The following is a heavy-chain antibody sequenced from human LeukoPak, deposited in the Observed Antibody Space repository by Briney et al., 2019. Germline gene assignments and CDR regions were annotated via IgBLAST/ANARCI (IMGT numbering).Heavy chain of an antibody. J-gene: IGHJ5*02. CDR2: MYYSGST. CDR3: ARGSIWFDP. D-gene: IGHD3-3*02. CDR1: GASISTYY. V-gene: IGHV4-59*01. Sequence: SETLSLTCTVSGASISTYYWSWIRQPPGKGLEWIGYMYYSGSTDSNPSLKSRVTISVDTSKNQFSLKLISVTAADTAVYYCARGSIWFDPWGQGTLVTVSS.